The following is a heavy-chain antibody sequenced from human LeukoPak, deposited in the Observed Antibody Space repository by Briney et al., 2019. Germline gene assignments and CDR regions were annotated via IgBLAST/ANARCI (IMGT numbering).Heavy chain of an antibody. CDR1: GDSITTSY. CDR3: ANAREPPYRGIYYYFES. D-gene: IGHD1-26*01. J-gene: IGHJ4*02. V-gene: IGHV4-59*01. CDR2: IYYSRNT. Sequence: SETLSLTCTVSGDSITTSYWSWIRQPPGKGLEWIGYIYYSRNTNYNPSLRSRVTISVDTSKSQFSLHLTSVTAADTAVYYCANAREPPYRGIYYYFESWGQGTLVTVSS.